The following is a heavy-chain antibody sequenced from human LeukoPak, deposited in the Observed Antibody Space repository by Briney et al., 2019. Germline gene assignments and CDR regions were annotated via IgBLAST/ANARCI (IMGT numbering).Heavy chain of an antibody. CDR1: GYTFTSYP. J-gene: IGHJ4*02. Sequence: ASVKVSCKTSGYTFTSYPLTWVRQAPGQGLEWMGWVNPTSGGTNYAQKFQGRVTMTRDTSISTAYMELSRLRSDDTAVYYCARVYYYYDSSGILTLYFDYWGQGTLVTVSS. D-gene: IGHD3-22*01. CDR2: VNPTSGGT. V-gene: IGHV1-2*02. CDR3: ARVYYYYDSSGILTLYFDY.